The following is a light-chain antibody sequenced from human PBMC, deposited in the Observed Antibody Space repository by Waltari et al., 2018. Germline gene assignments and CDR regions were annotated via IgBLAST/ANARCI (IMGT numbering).Light chain of an antibody. CDR3: AAWDDSLSGYV. J-gene: IGLJ1*01. CDR2: RND. CDR1: RPNIGPNY. V-gene: IGLV1-47*01. Sequence: QSVLTQPPSASGPPGQRVTISCSGTRPNIGPNYIYWYQQLPGTAPKLLIYRNDQRPSGVPDRFSGSKSGTSASLAISGLRSEDEADYYCAAWDDSLSGYVFGTGTKVTVL.